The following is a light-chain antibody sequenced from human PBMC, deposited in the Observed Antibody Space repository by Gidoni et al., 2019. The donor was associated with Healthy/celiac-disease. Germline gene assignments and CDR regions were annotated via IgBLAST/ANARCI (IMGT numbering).Light chain of an antibody. V-gene: IGKV3-15*01. CDR3: QQYNNWPLSYT. CDR1: QSVSSN. CDR2: GAS. J-gene: IGKJ2*01. Sequence: ELVMTQSPATLSVSPGERATLSCRASQSVSSNLAWYQQKPGQAPRLLIYGASTRATGIPARFSGSGSGTEFTLTISSLQSEDFAVYYCQQYNNWPLSYTFGQXTKLEIK.